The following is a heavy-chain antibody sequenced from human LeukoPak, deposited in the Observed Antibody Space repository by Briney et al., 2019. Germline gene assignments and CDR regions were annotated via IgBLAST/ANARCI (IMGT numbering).Heavy chain of an antibody. CDR2: IYPGDSDT. CDR1: GYIFTSYW. Sequence: GESLKISCKGSGYIFTSYWIGWVRQMPGKGLEWMGIIYPGDSDTRYSPSFQGQVTISADKSISTAYLQWSSLKASDTAMYYCARRGYSGYDHENWFDPWGQGTLVTVSS. V-gene: IGHV5-51*01. CDR3: ARRGYSGYDHENWFDP. J-gene: IGHJ5*02. D-gene: IGHD5-12*01.